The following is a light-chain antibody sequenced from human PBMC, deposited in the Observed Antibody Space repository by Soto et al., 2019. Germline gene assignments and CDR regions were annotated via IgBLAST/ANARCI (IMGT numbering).Light chain of an antibody. V-gene: IGKV1-39*01. CDR1: QSISSY. J-gene: IGKJ5*01. CDR3: QQSYVTPPIT. Sequence: GDRVTITCRASQSISSYLNWHQQKPGKAPKLLIRAVSNLQSGVPSRFSGSGSGPDFTLTITSLQPEDFAFYYCQQSYVTPPITFGQGTRLEIK. CDR2: AVS.